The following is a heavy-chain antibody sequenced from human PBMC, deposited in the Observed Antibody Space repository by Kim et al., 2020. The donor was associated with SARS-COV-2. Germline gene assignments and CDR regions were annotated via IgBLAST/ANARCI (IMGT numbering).Heavy chain of an antibody. CDR3: AREGVYSSSWFPPVGKDYYYGMDV. Sequence: ASVKVSCKASGYTFTSYAMNWVRQAPGQGLEWMGWINTNTGNPTYAQGFTGRFVFSLDTSVSTAYLQISSLKAEDTAVYYCAREGVYSSSWFPPVGKDYYYGMDVWGQGTTVTVSS. J-gene: IGHJ6*02. V-gene: IGHV7-4-1*02. D-gene: IGHD6-13*01. CDR1: GYTFTSYA. CDR2: INTNTGNP.